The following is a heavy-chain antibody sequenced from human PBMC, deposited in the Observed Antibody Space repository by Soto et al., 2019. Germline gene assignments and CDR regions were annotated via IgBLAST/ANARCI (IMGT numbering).Heavy chain of an antibody. V-gene: IGHV3-13*01. CDR1: GFTFSSDA. J-gene: IGHJ4*02. D-gene: IGHD3-3*01. CDR3: ARGTTITIFGVVPDWYLLDY. Sequence: GGSLRLSCAASGFTFSSDAMSWVRQAPGKGLELVSAIGTAGDTYYPGSVKGRFTISRENAKNSLYLQMNSLRAEDTAVYYCARGTTITIFGVVPDWYLLDYWGQGTLVTVSS. CDR2: IGTAGDT.